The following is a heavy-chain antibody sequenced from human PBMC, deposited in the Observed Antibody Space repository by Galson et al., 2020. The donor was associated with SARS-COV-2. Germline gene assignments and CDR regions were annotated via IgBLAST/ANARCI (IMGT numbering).Heavy chain of an antibody. Sequence: SETLSLTCDVSGGSISSSNWYTWVRQSPGKGLEWIGEIYHSGGASYNPSLKSRVTMSVDTSKNQISLKLTSVTAADTAVYFCARDSSSWSPFLQHWGQGTLVTVSS. CDR2: IYHSGGA. CDR1: GGSISSSNW. V-gene: IGHV4-4*02. J-gene: IGHJ1*01. D-gene: IGHD6-13*01. CDR3: ARDSSSWSPFLQH.